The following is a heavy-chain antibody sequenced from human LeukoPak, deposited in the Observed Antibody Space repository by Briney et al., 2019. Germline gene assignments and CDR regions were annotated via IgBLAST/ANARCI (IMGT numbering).Heavy chain of an antibody. CDR2: IYPGDSDT. Sequence: GESLKISCKGSGYSFTSYWIGWVRQMPGKGLEWMGVIYPGDSDTRYSPSFQGQVTISADKSISTAYLQLSSLKASDTAMYYCARSRKGYYYDSSGYYYEDYWGQGTLVTVSS. D-gene: IGHD3-22*01. J-gene: IGHJ4*02. CDR1: GYSFTSYW. V-gene: IGHV5-51*01. CDR3: ARSRKGYYYDSSGYYYEDY.